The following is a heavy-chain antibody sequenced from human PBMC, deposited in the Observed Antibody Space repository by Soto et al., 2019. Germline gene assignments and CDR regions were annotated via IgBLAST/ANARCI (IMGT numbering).Heavy chain of an antibody. CDR2: SNHSGST. CDR3: ARRRDGNNRQHKNYFDY. D-gene: IGHD1-1*01. Sequence: SETLSLTCAVFGGAFSGYFWSWIRQPPGKGLEWIGESNHSGSTNYNPSLKSRVTISMDTSKNQFSLKLSSVTAADTAVYYCARRRDGNNRQHKNYFDYWGQGTLVTVSS. J-gene: IGHJ4*02. CDR1: GGAFSGYF. V-gene: IGHV4-34*01.